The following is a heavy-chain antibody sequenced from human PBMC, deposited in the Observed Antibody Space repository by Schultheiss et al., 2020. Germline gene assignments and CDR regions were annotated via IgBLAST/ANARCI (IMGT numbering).Heavy chain of an antibody. CDR2: IYYSGST. V-gene: IGHV4-59*08. CDR1: GGSISSYY. J-gene: IGHJ4*02. Sequence: ESLKISCTVSGGSISSYYWSWIRQPPGKGLEWIGYIYYSGSTNYNPSLKSRVTISVDTSKNQFSLKLSSVTAADTAVYYCARRVVVTAIFDYWGQGTLVTVSS. D-gene: IGHD2-21*02. CDR3: ARRVVVTAIFDY.